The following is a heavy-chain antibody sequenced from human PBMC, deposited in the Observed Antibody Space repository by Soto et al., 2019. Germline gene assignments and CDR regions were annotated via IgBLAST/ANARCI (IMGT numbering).Heavy chain of an antibody. Sequence: QVQLVQTGGRVKKPGASVKVSCKSSGYTFTSYGISWVRQAPGQALVWMGWISAYNGNTNYAQKLQGRVTMTTDTSTSTAYMELRSLRSDDTAVYYCARDHVVRGNYYDYWGQGTLVTVSS. J-gene: IGHJ4*02. CDR1: GYTFTSYG. CDR2: ISAYNGNT. D-gene: IGHD1-26*01. CDR3: ARDHVVRGNYYDY. V-gene: IGHV1-18*01.